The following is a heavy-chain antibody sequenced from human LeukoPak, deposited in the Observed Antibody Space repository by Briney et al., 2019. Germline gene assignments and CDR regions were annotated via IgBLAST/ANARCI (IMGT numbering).Heavy chain of an antibody. CDR3: ARGGIQLWLSRDYYLDY. V-gene: IGHV4-34*01. Sequence: SETLSLTCAVYGGSFSGYYWSWIRQPPGKGLEWIGEINHSGSTNYNPSLKSRVTISVDTSKNQFSLKLSSVTAADTAVYYCARGGIQLWLSRDYYLDYWGQGTLVTVSS. J-gene: IGHJ4*02. CDR1: GGSFSGYY. D-gene: IGHD5-18*01. CDR2: INHSGST.